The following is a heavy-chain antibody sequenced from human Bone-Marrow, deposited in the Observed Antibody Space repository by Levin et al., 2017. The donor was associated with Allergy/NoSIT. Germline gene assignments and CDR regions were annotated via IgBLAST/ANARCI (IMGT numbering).Heavy chain of an antibody. CDR2: VYFGGTT. Sequence: GSLRLSCTVSGDSISSSSYYWGWIRQPPGKGLEWIGSVYFGGTTYYNPSLKSRVTISADTSKNQFSLNVGSVTAADTAVYHCARREAAAGTWDYWGQGTLVTVSS. CDR3: ARREAAAGTWDY. J-gene: IGHJ4*02. CDR1: GDSISSSSYY. D-gene: IGHD6-13*01. V-gene: IGHV4-39*01.